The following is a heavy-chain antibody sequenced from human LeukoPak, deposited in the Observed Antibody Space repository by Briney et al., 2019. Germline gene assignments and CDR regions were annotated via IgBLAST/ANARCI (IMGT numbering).Heavy chain of an antibody. Sequence: PGGSLRLSCTASGFTFSNYGMHWVRQAPGKGLEWVAFIRYDGSEKYYADSVKGRITISRDNSKNTLYVQMNSLRAEDTAVYYCAKVYPFDYWGQGTLVTVSS. J-gene: IGHJ4*02. CDR1: GFTFSNYG. V-gene: IGHV3-30*02. CDR3: AKVYPFDY. CDR2: IRYDGSEK.